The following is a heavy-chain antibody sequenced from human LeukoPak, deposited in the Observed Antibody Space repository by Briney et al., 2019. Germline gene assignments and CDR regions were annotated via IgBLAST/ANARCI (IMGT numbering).Heavy chain of an antibody. CDR2: MNPNSGNT. Sequence: ASVKVSCKASGYTFTGYYMHWVRQATGQGLEWMGWMNPNSGNTGYAQKFQGRATITRNTSISTAYMELSSLRSEDTAVYYCARVIRYCSSTSCSDFDYWGQGTLVTVSS. J-gene: IGHJ4*02. CDR1: GYTFTGYY. CDR3: ARVIRYCSSTSCSDFDY. V-gene: IGHV1-8*03. D-gene: IGHD2-2*01.